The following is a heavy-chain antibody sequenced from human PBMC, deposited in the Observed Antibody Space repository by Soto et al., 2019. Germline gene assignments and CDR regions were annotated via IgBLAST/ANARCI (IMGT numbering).Heavy chain of an antibody. CDR3: ARVWNNGRFDY. D-gene: IGHD3-3*01. CDR2: ISSSGSTI. Sequence: GGSLRLSCAASGFTFSSYEMNWVRQAPGKGLEWVSYISSSGSTIYYADSVKGRVTISRDNAENSLYVQMHSLRAEDTAVYYCARVWNNGRFDYWGQGTLVTVSS. V-gene: IGHV3-48*03. J-gene: IGHJ4*02. CDR1: GFTFSSYE.